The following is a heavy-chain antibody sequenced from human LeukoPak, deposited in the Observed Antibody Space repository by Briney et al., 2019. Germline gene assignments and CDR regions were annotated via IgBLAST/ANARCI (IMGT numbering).Heavy chain of an antibody. J-gene: IGHJ6*02. CDR3: ARVWDCSSTSCLYYYYYGMDV. Sequence: GGSLRLSCAASGFTFSSYSMNWVRQAPGKGLEWVSSISSSSSYIYYADSVKGRFTISRDNAKNSLHLQMNSLRAEDTAVYYCARVWDCSSTSCLYYYYYGMDVWGQGTTVTVSS. CDR2: ISSSSSYI. CDR1: GFTFSSYS. D-gene: IGHD2-2*01. V-gene: IGHV3-21*01.